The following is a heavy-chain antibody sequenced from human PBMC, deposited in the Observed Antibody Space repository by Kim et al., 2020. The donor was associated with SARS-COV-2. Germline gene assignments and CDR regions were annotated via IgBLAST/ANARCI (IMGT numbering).Heavy chain of an antibody. J-gene: IGHJ4*02. V-gene: IGHV4-39*07. CDR3: ARGVGSSGGCFDY. CDR2: IYYSGST. CDR1: GGSISSTSYY. D-gene: IGHD3-10*01. Sequence: SETLSLTCTVSGGSISSTSYYWGWIRQAPGKGLEWIGSIYYSGSTYYKPSLKSRVTISVDTSKNQFSLKLSSVTAADTAVYYCARGVGSSGGCFDYWGQGTLVTVSS.